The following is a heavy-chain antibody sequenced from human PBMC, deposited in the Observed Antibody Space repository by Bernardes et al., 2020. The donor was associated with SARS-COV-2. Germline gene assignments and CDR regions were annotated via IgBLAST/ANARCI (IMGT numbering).Heavy chain of an antibody. J-gene: IGHJ6*02. CDR2: IDPSDSYA. D-gene: IGHD2-15*01. V-gene: IGHV5-10-1*01. CDR1: GYNFATYW. CDR3: ARPLVSGSYYYYYGVDV. Sequence: GESLKISCKGSGYNFATYWITWVRQMPGKGLEWMGRIDPSDSYAKYSPSFQGHVTLSVDKSISTAYLQWGSLKASDTAMYYCARPLVSGSYYYYYGVDVWGQGTTVTVSS.